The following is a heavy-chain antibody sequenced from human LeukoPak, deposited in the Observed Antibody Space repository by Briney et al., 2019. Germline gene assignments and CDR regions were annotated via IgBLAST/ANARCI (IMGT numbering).Heavy chain of an antibody. J-gene: IGHJ3*02. CDR1: GGTFSSYA. CDR3: ARDAALYDSSGYRAFDI. V-gene: IGHV1-18*01. Sequence: ASVKVSCKASGGTFSSYAISWVRQAPGQGLEWMGWISAYNGNTNYAQKLQGRVTMTTDTSTSTAYMELRSLRSDDTAVYYCARDAALYDSSGYRAFDIWGQGTMVTVSS. CDR2: ISAYNGNT. D-gene: IGHD3-22*01.